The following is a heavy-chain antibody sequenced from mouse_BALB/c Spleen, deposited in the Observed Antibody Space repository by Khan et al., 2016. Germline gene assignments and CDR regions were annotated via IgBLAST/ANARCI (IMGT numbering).Heavy chain of an antibody. CDR1: GFNIKDTY. J-gene: IGHJ4*01. CDR3: PRGESTSAMDC. CDR2: IDPANGNT. V-gene: IGHV14-3*02. Sequence: VQLQQSGAELVKPGASVKMSCTASGFNIKDTYIHWVMQRPEQGLEWIGRIDPANGNTKYNPKFQGKATLTADKSSSTAYLQLSSLTSEYTAVYFCPRGESTSAMDCLGPGTSVTVSS.